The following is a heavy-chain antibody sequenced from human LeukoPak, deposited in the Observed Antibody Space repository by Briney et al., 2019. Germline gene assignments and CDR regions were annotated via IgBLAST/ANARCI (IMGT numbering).Heavy chain of an antibody. D-gene: IGHD4-23*01. CDR3: ARGLPTVARKGPDY. CDR2: INHSGST. J-gene: IGHJ4*02. CDR1: GGSFSDYY. Sequence: SETLSLTCAVYGGSFSDYYWTWIRQPPGKGLQWIGEINHSGSTNYNPSLKSRVTISLDTSKNQFSLKLSSVTAADTAVYYCARGLPTVARKGPDYWGQGTLVTASS. V-gene: IGHV4-34*01.